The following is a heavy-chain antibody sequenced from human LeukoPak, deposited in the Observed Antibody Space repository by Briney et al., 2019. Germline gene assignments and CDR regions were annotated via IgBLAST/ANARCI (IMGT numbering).Heavy chain of an antibody. CDR3: ARIPTDGYDGNYFYYYYGMDV. Sequence: SETLSLTCTVSGGSISSGDYYWSWIRQPPGKGLEWIGYIYYSGSTNYNPSLKSRVTISVDKSKNHFSLNLYSVTAADTAVYYCARIPTDGYDGNYFYYYYGMDVWGQGTTVTVSS. D-gene: IGHD1-26*01. CDR1: GGSISSGDYY. CDR2: IYYSGST. J-gene: IGHJ6*02. V-gene: IGHV4-61*03.